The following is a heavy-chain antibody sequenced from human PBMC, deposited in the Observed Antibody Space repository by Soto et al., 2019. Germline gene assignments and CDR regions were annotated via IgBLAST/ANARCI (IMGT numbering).Heavy chain of an antibody. V-gene: IGHV3-66*01. CDR1: GLTVSSNY. CDR3: ARDYSSYGPFDY. Sequence: PGGSLRLSCAASGLTVSSNYMSWVRQAPDKGLEWVSVIYDDGDTYYADSVKGRFTISRDNAKNSLYLQMNSLRAEDTAVYYCARDYSSYGPFDYWGQGTLVTVSS. D-gene: IGHD5-18*01. CDR2: IYDDGDT. J-gene: IGHJ4*02.